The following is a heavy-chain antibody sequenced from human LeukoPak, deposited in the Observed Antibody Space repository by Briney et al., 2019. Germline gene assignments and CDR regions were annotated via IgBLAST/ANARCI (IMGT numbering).Heavy chain of an antibody. CDR3: ARLDHGDYVFAF. J-gene: IGHJ4*02. CDR2: IYYSGSTYYYSGST. V-gene: IGHV4-31*03. Sequence: PSETLSLTCTVSGGSISSGGYYWSWIRQHPGKGLEWIGYIYYSGSTYYYSGSTYYNPSLKSRITISADTSKNQLSLKLTSVTAADTAVYYCARLDHGDYVFAFWGQGTLVTVPS. D-gene: IGHD4-17*01. CDR1: GGSISSGGYY.